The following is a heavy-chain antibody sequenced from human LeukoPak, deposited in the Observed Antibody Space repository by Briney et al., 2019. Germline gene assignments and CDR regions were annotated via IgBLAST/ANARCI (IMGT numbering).Heavy chain of an antibody. Sequence: GRSLRLSCAASGFTFSSYAMHCVRQAPGKGLEWVAVISYDGSNKYYADSVKGRFTISRDNSKNTLYLQMNSLRAEDTAVYYCARDSGDGYNWPGHFDYWGQGTLVTVSS. J-gene: IGHJ4*02. CDR1: GFTFSSYA. CDR2: ISYDGSNK. D-gene: IGHD5-24*01. V-gene: IGHV3-30-3*01. CDR3: ARDSGDGYNWPGHFDY.